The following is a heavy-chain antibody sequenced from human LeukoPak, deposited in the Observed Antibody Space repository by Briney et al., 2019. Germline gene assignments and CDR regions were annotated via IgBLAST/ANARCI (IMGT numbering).Heavy chain of an antibody. Sequence: GASVKVSCKASGYTFTSYDINWVRQAPGQGLEWMGWINPNSGGTNYAQKFQGRVTMTRDTSISTAYMELSRLRSDDTAVYYCARGYDFWSGYSNLDYWGQGTLVTVSS. D-gene: IGHD3-3*01. CDR1: GYTFTSYD. CDR2: INPNSGGT. J-gene: IGHJ4*02. V-gene: IGHV1-2*02. CDR3: ARGYDFWSGYSNLDY.